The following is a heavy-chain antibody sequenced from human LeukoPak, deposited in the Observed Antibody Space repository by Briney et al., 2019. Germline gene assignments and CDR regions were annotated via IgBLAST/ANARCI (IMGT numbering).Heavy chain of an antibody. CDR2: IYYSGST. D-gene: IGHD2-15*01. CDR3: ARGAWVVAAKVLDP. V-gene: IGHV4-59*01. J-gene: IGHJ5*02. Sequence: PSETLSLTCTVSGGSISSYYWSWIRQPPGKGLEWIGYIYYSGSTNYNPSLKSRVTISVDTSKNQFSLKLSSVTAADTAVYYCARGAWVVAAKVLDPWGQGTLVTVSS. CDR1: GGSISSYY.